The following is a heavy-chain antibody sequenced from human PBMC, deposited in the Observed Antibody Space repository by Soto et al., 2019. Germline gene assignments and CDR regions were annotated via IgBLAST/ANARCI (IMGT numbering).Heavy chain of an antibody. CDR1: GGSISSYY. CDR2: IYYSGST. V-gene: IGHV4-59*01. Sequence: SETLSLTCTVSGGSISSYYWSWIRQPPGKGLEWIGYIYYSGSTNYNPSLRSRVTISVDTSKNQFSLKLSSVTAADTAVYYCARVYDAFDIWGQGTMVTVSS. CDR3: ARVYDAFDI. J-gene: IGHJ3*02.